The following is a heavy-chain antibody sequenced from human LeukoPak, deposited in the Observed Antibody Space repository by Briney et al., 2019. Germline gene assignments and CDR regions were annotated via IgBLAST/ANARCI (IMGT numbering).Heavy chain of an antibody. CDR3: ARHNDYASLMDV. D-gene: IGHD2-2*01. CDR1: GVSVTTSGYY. V-gene: IGHV4-39*01. CDR2: IPYSGIT. J-gene: IGHJ6*02. Sequence: PSETLSLTCTVFGVSVTTSGYYGAWIRQPPGRGLEWIGSIPYSGITYYKPSLRGRVTISGDTAKNQFSLKLSSVTAADTAVYYCARHNDYASLMDVWGQGTTVTVSS.